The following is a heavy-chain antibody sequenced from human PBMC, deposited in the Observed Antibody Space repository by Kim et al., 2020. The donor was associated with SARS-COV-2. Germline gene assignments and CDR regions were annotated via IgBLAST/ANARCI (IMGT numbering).Heavy chain of an antibody. Sequence: GGSLRLSCAASGITVSSNYMSWVRQAPGKGLEWISVIYSGGSTYYADSVKGRFSMSRDHSMNTVFLQLNSLRPEDTAVYYCASQPDSSRWYYYYYFLDVWCKGTTVTVSS. CDR2: IYSGGST. D-gene: IGHD6-13*01. V-gene: IGHV3-66*04. CDR1: GITVSSNY. J-gene: IGHJ6*03. CDR3: ASQPDSSRWYYYYYFLDV.